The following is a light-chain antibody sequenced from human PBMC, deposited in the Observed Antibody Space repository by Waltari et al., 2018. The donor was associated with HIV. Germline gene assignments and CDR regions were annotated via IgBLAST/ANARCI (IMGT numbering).Light chain of an antibody. J-gene: IGLJ3*02. V-gene: IGLV1-44*01. CDR3: AAWDDSLNGLWV. Sequence: QSVLTQPPSASGTPGQRVTISCSGGSSNIGSNTVSWYQQLPGTAPKLLIFNSNRRPSWVPDQFSGSKAGTSASLAISGLQSEDEADYYCAAWDDSLNGLWVFGAGTKVTVL. CDR1: SSNIGSNT. CDR2: NSN.